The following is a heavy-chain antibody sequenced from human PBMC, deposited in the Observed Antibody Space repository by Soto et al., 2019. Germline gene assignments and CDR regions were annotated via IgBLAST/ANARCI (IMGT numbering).Heavy chain of an antibody. Sequence: ASVKVSCKDTRGTLRNFVIDWLRQAPGQGPEWMGGIIPFFGTTNYAQKFQGRLTLTADESTRTAYMELDRLTSEDTAIYYGARPRGDYGQNNWFDPWGQGTLVTVSS. D-gene: IGHD4-17*01. J-gene: IGHJ5*02. CDR1: RGTLRNFV. CDR2: IIPFFGTT. V-gene: IGHV1-69*13. CDR3: ARPRGDYGQNNWFDP.